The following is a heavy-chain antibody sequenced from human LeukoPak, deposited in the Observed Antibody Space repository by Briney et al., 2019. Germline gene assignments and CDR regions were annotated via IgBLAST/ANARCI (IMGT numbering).Heavy chain of an antibody. Sequence: GGSLRLSCAASGXTVSSNYMNWVRQAPGKGLQWVSVLNSAGNAYYAGSVKGRFTISRDNSKNMLYLQMNSLRAEDTAVYYCARSQGGTMSLRHFDLWGRGTLVTVSS. CDR3: ARSQGGTMSLRHFDL. J-gene: IGHJ2*01. D-gene: IGHD5/OR15-5a*01. V-gene: IGHV3-53*01. CDR2: LNSAGNA. CDR1: GXTVSSNY.